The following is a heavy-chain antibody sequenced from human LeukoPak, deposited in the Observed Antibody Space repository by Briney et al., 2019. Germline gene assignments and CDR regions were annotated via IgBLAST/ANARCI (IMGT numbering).Heavy chain of an antibody. V-gene: IGHV7-4-1*02. CDR3: ARDRMVRGLTPGGY. D-gene: IGHD3-10*01. Sequence: EASVKVSCKASGYTFTSYAMNWVRQAPGQGLEWVGWVNTNTGNPTYAQGFTGRFVFSLDTSVSTAYLQISSLKAEDTAVYYCARDRMVRGLTPGGYWGQGTLVTVSS. J-gene: IGHJ4*02. CDR2: VNTNTGNP. CDR1: GYTFTSYA.